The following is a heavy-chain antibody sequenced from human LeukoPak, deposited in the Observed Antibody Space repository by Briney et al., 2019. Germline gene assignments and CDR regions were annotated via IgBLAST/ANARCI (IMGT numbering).Heavy chain of an antibody. Sequence: GGSLRLSCAASGFTFSSYALSWARQAPGKGLEWVSGISGSGGSTYYADSVKGRFTISRDNSKLYLQMDSLRVEDTAVYYCARDYCGGDCYNFDYWGQGTLVTVSS. V-gene: IGHV3-23*01. J-gene: IGHJ4*02. D-gene: IGHD2-21*02. CDR1: GFTFSSYA. CDR2: ISGSGGST. CDR3: ARDYCGGDCYNFDY.